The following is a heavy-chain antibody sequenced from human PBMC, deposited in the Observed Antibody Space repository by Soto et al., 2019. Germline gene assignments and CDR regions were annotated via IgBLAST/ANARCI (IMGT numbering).Heavy chain of an antibody. CDR3: ARRKEGSGPHYFDC. Sequence: GASVKVSCKASGYTFNNYEIHWVRQATGQGLEWMGWMNPYSGNTGYAQKFQGRVSFTRDTSIGTAYMELSSLKSEDTAVYYCARRKEGSGPHYFDCWGQGSLVTVSS. CDR2: MNPYSGNT. J-gene: IGHJ4*02. V-gene: IGHV1-8*01. CDR1: GYTFNNYE.